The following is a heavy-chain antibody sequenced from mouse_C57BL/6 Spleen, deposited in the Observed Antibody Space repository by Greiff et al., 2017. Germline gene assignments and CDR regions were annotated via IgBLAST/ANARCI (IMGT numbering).Heavy chain of an antibody. CDR1: GYTFTSYW. Sequence: VQLQQPGAELVKPGASVKLSCKASGYTFTSYWMHWVKQRPGQGLEWIGMIHPNSGSTNYNEKFKSKATLTVDKSSSTAYMQLSSLTSEDSAVYYCASGYGSSPAWFAYWGQGTLVTVSA. D-gene: IGHD1-1*01. CDR3: ASGYGSSPAWFAY. V-gene: IGHV1-64*01. J-gene: IGHJ3*01. CDR2: IHPNSGST.